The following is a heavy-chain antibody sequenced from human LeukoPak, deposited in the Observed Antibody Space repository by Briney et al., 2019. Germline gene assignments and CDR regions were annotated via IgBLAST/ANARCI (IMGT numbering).Heavy chain of an antibody. Sequence: HPGRSLRLSCAASGFTFSSYGMHWVRQAPGKGLEWVAVISYDGSNKYYADSVKGRFTISRDNSKNTLYLQMNSLRAEDTAVYYCAKAGEGEYSSSWYGDYWGQGTLVTVSS. D-gene: IGHD6-13*01. CDR2: ISYDGSNK. CDR3: AKAGEGEYSSSWYGDY. CDR1: GFTFSSYG. V-gene: IGHV3-30*18. J-gene: IGHJ4*02.